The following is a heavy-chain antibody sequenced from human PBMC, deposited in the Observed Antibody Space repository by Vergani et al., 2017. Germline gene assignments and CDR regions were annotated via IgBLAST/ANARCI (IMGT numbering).Heavy chain of an antibody. CDR1: GITFKNAW. D-gene: IGHD6-13*01. Sequence: EVQVVESGGGLIKPGGSLRLSCVVSGITFKNAWINWVRQAPGKGLEWIGRIRSKNDGGTADYAAPLKGRFTISRDDSKDSAFLLVNNLKTEDTAVYYWARGLGGYWYSSSWYVDYWGQGTLVTVSS. V-gene: IGHV3-15*01. J-gene: IGHJ4*02. CDR2: IRSKNDGGTA. CDR3: ARGLGGYWYSSSWYVDY.